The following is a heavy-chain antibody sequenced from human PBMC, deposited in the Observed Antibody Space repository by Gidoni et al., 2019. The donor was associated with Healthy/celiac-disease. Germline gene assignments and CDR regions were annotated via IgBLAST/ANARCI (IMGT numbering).Heavy chain of an antibody. Sequence: QLQLQESGPGLVKPSETLSLTCTVSGGPISSSSYYWGWIRQPPGKGLEWIGSIYYSGSTYYNPSLKSRVTISVDTSKNQFSLKLSSVTAADTAVYYCARVKGSGDTYFDYWGQGTLVTVSS. J-gene: IGHJ4*02. CDR3: ARVKGSGDTYFDY. CDR1: GGPISSSSYY. V-gene: IGHV4-39*07. D-gene: IGHD3-10*01. CDR2: IYYSGST.